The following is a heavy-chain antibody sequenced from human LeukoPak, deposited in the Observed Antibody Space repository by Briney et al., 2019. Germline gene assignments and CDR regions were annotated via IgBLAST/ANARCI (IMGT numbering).Heavy chain of an antibody. D-gene: IGHD3-10*01. Sequence: GGSLRLSCTASGFTFGDYAMSWVRQAPGKGLEWVGFIRSKAYGGTTEYAASVKGRFTISRDDSKSIAYLQMNSLKTEDTAVYYCTRVFSGSYRPFDYWGQGTLVTVSS. CDR2: IRSKAYGGTT. J-gene: IGHJ4*02. CDR3: TRVFSGSYRPFDY. V-gene: IGHV3-49*04. CDR1: GFTFGDYA.